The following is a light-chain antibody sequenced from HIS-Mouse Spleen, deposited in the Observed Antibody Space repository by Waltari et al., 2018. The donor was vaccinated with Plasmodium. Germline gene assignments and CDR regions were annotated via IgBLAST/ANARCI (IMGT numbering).Light chain of an antibody. CDR2: GAS. CDR1: QSVSSSY. J-gene: IGKJ2*01. CDR3: QQDYNLPYT. V-gene: IGKV3D-7*01. Sequence: EIVMTQSPATLSLSPGESATLSCRASQSVSSSYLSWYQQKPGPAPRLLIYGASTRATGIPARFSGSGSGTDFTLTISSLQPEDFAVYYCQQDYNLPYTFGQGTKLEIK.